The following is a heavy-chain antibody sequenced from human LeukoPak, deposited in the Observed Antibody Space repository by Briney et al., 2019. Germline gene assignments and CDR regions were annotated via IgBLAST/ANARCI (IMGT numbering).Heavy chain of an antibody. CDR1: GVILSNYW. Sequence: GGSLRLSCGGPGVILSNYWMHWVRQAPGKGLVWVSRIASDGSSTTYADSVKGRFSISRDNAKNTLYLQMNSLRVEDTAVYYCARGRPHGNDYWGQGTLVTVSS. CDR2: IASDGSST. V-gene: IGHV3-74*01. CDR3: ARGRPHGNDY. J-gene: IGHJ4*02. D-gene: IGHD4-23*01.